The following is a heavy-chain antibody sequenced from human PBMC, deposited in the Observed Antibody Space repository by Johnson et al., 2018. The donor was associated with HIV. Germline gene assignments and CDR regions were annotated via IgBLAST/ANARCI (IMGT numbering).Heavy chain of an antibody. D-gene: IGHD3-10*01. J-gene: IGHJ3*02. CDR1: GFPFTTYT. V-gene: IGHV3-30*04. Sequence: QVQLVESGGGVVQPGRSLRLFCAVSGFPFTTYTIHWVRQAPGKGLEWVALISYDGNDKYYADSVQGRFTISRDNSKNTLYRQMNSLRAEDTAVYYCARDMGGVVKEARAFDIWGQGTMVTVSS. CDR3: ARDMGGVVKEARAFDI. CDR2: ISYDGNDK.